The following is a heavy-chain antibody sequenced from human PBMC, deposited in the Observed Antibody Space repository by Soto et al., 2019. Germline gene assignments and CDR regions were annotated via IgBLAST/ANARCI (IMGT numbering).Heavy chain of an antibody. D-gene: IGHD5-18*01. CDR1: VGSFSGYY. CDR2: INHSGST. Sequence: SETLSLTCAVYVGSFSGYYWSWIRQPPGKGLEWIGEINHSGSTNYNPSLKSRVTISVDTSKNQFSLKLSSVTAADTAVYYCAREARGYSYGSYFDYWGQGTLVTVSS. V-gene: IGHV4-34*01. J-gene: IGHJ4*02. CDR3: AREARGYSYGSYFDY.